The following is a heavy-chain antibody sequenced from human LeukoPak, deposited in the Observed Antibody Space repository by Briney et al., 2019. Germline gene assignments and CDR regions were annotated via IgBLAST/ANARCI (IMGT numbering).Heavy chain of an antibody. CDR1: GFTSSSYW. Sequence: GGSLRLSCAASGFTSSSYWMSWVRQAPGKGLEWVANIKQDGSEKYYVDSVKGRFTISRDNAENSLFLQMNSLRAEETAVYYCARGEYYYDGGYWGRGTLVTVSS. J-gene: IGHJ4*02. CDR2: IKQDGSEK. D-gene: IGHD3-22*01. CDR3: ARGEYYYDGGY. V-gene: IGHV3-7*04.